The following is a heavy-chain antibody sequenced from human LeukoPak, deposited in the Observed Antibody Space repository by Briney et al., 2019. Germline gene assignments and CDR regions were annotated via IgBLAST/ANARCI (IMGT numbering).Heavy chain of an antibody. D-gene: IGHD6-13*01. V-gene: IGHV3-7*01. J-gene: IGHJ4*02. Sequence: GGSLRLSCAASGFTFSSYWMSWVRQAPGKGLEGVANIKQDGSEKYYVDSVKGRFTTSRDNAQNSLYLQMNSLRAEDTAVYYCASTPNSSSWPRVIDYWGQGTLVTVSS. CDR2: IKQDGSEK. CDR3: ASTPNSSSWPRVIDY. CDR1: GFTFSSYW.